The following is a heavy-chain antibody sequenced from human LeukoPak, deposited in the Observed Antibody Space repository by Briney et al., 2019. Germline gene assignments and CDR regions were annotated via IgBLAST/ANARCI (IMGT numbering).Heavy chain of an antibody. CDR2: ISGSGSGGST. Sequence: GGSLRLSCAASGFTFSSSAMSWVRQAPGKGLEWVSSISGSGSGGSTYYADSVKGRFTISRDNSKNTLYLQMNSLRAEDTAVYYCAKLYGSGSLIDYWGQGTLVTVSS. J-gene: IGHJ4*02. D-gene: IGHD3-10*01. CDR3: AKLYGSGSLIDY. V-gene: IGHV3-23*01. CDR1: GFTFSSSA.